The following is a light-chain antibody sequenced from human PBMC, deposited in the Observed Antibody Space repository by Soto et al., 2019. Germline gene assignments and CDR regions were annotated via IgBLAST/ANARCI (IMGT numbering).Light chain of an antibody. CDR3: SSYTSSSPL. J-gene: IGLJ1*01. CDR1: SSDVGGYNY. CDR2: EVS. V-gene: IGLV2-14*01. Sequence: QSALTQPASVSGSPGQSITISCTGTSSDVGGYNYVSWYQQHPGKAPKLMLYEVSNRPSGVSNRFSGSKSGNTASLTISGLQAEDEADYYCSSYTSSSPLFGTGTKLTVL.